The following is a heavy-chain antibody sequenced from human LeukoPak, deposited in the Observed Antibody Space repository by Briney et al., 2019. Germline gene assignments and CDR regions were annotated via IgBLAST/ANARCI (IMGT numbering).Heavy chain of an antibody. J-gene: IGHJ4*02. D-gene: IGHD3-9*01. CDR2: IYPGDSDT. CDR1: GCSFTSYW. CDR3: ARRGDILTGYLGD. V-gene: IGHV5-51*01. Sequence: GGALKISCKGAGCSFTSYWIGWGRRMAGKGVEWMGIIYPGDSDTRYSPSFEGQVNISADKCIKTPYLQWSSLKASATAMYYCARRGDILTGYLGDWGQGTLVTVSS.